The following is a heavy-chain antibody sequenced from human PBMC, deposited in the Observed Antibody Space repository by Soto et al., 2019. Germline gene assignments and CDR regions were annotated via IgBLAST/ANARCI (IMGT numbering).Heavy chain of an antibody. CDR2: ISPYNGHT. CDR1: GYTFTNYG. D-gene: IGHD5-12*01. CDR3: ARDHPFIVATMSIDF. Sequence: QVQLAQSGGEVKKLGASLKVSCKASGYTFTNYGISWVRQAPGQGLEWMGWISPYNGHTNSAQKFQDRMSMTTDTSPATAYMELRSLRTDGTAVYYCARDHPFIVATMSIDFWGQGTLVSVSS. V-gene: IGHV1-18*01. J-gene: IGHJ4*02.